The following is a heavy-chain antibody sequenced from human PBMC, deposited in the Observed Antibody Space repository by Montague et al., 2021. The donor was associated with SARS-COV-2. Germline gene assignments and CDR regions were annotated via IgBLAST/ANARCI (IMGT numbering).Heavy chain of an antibody. V-gene: IGHV3-23*03. CDR3: AKVGDILTGYSLINLDA. J-gene: IGHJ5*02. Sequence: SLRLSCGASGFTFSNSPMSWVRQAPGKGLDWVSVIHSAGRGTYYSDSXQGRFTISRDNLKNTVYLQMNSLRDVDTALYYCAKVGDILTGYSLINLDAWGQGTLVVVSS. CDR2: IHSAGRGT. D-gene: IGHD3-9*01. CDR1: GFTFSNSP.